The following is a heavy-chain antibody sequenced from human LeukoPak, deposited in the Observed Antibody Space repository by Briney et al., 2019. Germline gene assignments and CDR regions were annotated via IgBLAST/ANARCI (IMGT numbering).Heavy chain of an antibody. V-gene: IGHV4-39*01. CDR2: VYYTGST. CDR1: GASVTSGGFY. CDR3: ARHSGSGSLSRPFDP. D-gene: IGHD3-10*01. J-gene: IGHJ5*02. Sequence: SETLFLTCSVSGASVTSGGFYWGWLRQPPGKGPEWIATVYYTGSTYYNPSLKSRVTISIDTSKNQFSLRLTSVTATGTAIYHCARHSGSGSLSRPFDPWGQGTLVTVSS.